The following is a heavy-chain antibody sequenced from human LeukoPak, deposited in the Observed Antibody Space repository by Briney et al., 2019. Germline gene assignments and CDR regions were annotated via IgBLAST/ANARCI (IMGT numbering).Heavy chain of an antibody. CDR1: GGSIRNTNW. V-gene: IGHV4-4*02. J-gene: IGHJ4*02. Sequence: SETLSLTCGVSGGSIRNTNWWTWFRQPPGKGREWIGEVNLQGSTNYNPSLKIRVARSVDKSEMHISLELTSVTAADTAVYYCAREGGPYRPLDYSGQGTLVTVAS. CDR3: AREGGPYRPLDY. CDR2: VNLQGST. D-gene: IGHD1-26*01.